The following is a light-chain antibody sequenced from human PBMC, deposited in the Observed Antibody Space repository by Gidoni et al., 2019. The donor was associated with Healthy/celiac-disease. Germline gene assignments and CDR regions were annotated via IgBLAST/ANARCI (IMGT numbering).Light chain of an antibody. CDR2: DAS. J-gene: IGKJ4*01. V-gene: IGKV3-11*01. Sequence: PPTLSLSPGERATLSCRASQSVSSYLAWYQQKPGQAPRLLIYDASNRATGIPARFSGSGSGTDFTLTISSLEPEDFAVYYCQQRSNWPLTFGGGTKVEIK. CDR3: QQRSNWPLT. CDR1: QSVSSY.